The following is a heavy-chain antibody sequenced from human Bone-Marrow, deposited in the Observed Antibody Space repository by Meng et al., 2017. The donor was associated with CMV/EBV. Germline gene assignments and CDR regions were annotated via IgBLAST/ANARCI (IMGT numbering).Heavy chain of an antibody. V-gene: IGHV3-23*01. CDR1: GFTFSSYA. CDR3: VRGAAARN. CDR2: ISGSGGST. D-gene: IGHD6-13*01. Sequence: GESLKISCAASGFTFSSYAMSWVRQAPGKGLEWVSAISGSGGSTYYADSVKGRFTISRDNSNSTLFLQMNSLRTEDTAVYYCVRGAAARNWGQGTLVTVSS. J-gene: IGHJ4*02.